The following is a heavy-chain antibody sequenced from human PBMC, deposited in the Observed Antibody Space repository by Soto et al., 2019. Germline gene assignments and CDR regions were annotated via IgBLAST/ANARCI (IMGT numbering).Heavy chain of an antibody. CDR2: ISYSGST. CDR1: GGSVRSGSYC. Sequence: PSETLSLTCTVSGGSVRSGSYCWSWIRQPPGKGLEWIGYISYSGSTNYNPSLKSRVTISVDTSKNQFSLNLNSATAADTAVYYCAREGGTIFGVDNFDSWGQGTLVTVSS. D-gene: IGHD3-3*01. J-gene: IGHJ4*02. CDR3: AREGGTIFGVDNFDS. V-gene: IGHV4-61*01.